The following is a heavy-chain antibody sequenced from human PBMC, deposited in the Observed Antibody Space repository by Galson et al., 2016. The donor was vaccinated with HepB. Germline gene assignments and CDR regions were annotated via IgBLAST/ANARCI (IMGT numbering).Heavy chain of an antibody. J-gene: IGHJ4*02. V-gene: IGHV4-39*01. CDR2: IHYDGAT. CDR1: GGSISTYDRY. D-gene: IGHD3-3*01. CDR3: ARRGPGYIYDF. Sequence: SETLYLTCTVSGGSISTYDRYWTWIRQPPGAGLEWIGSIHYDGATWYKPSLKSRITISVDTSKNQFSLRLSSVTAADTAVYYCARRGPGYIYDFWGQGSLVTVSS.